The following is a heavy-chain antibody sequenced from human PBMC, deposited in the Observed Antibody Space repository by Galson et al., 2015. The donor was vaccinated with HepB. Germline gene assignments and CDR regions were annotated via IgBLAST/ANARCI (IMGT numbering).Heavy chain of an antibody. CDR2: IDSSSSFI. CDR3: AREVGSGWRYSDY. Sequence: SLRLSCAASGFTFSNYNMDWVRQAPGKGLEWISYIDSSSSFIYYADSVKGRFTISRDNAKNSLYPQMNGLRVEDTAVYYCAREVGSGWRYSDYWGQGTLVTVSS. CDR1: GFTFSNYN. D-gene: IGHD6-19*01. J-gene: IGHJ4*02. V-gene: IGHV3-48*01.